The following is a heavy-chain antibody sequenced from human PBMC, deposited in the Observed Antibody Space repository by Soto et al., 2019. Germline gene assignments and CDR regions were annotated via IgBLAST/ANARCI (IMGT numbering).Heavy chain of an antibody. V-gene: IGHV3-64*01. CDR3: ARQGRAVSSYYFDY. Sequence: EVQLVESGGGLVQPGGSLRLSCAASGFTFSSYAMHWVRQAPGKGLEYVSAISSNGGSTYYANSVKGRFTISRDNSKNTLYLQMGSLRAEDMAAYYCARQGRAVSSYYFDYWGQGTLVTVSS. D-gene: IGHD3-10*01. CDR2: ISSNGGST. J-gene: IGHJ4*02. CDR1: GFTFSSYA.